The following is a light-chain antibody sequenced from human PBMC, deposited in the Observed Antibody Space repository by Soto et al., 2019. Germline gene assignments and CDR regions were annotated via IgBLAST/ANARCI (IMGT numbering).Light chain of an antibody. V-gene: IGLV2-11*01. CDR2: DVS. CDR3: CSYAFSYTFVV. Sequence: QSALTQPRSVSGSPGQSVTISCTGTSSDVGGYNYVSWYQQHPGKAPKLMIYDVSKRPSGVPDRFSGSKSGNTASLTISGLQAEDKADYYCCSYAFSYTFVVFVGGTKLTVL. CDR1: SSDVGGYNY. J-gene: IGLJ2*01.